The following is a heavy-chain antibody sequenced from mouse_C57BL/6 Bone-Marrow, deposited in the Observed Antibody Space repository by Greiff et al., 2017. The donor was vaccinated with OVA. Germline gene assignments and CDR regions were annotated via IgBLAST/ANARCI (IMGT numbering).Heavy chain of an antibody. CDR2: ISYDGSN. CDR1: GYSITSGYY. Sequence: ESGPGLVKPSQSLSLTCSVTGYSITSGYYWNWIRQFPGNKLEWMGYISYDGSNNYNPSLNNRISITRDTSKNQFFLKLNSVTTEDTATYYCAREGLGTWFAYWGQGTLVTVSA. J-gene: IGHJ3*01. V-gene: IGHV3-6*01. CDR3: AREGLGTWFAY. D-gene: IGHD2-4*01.